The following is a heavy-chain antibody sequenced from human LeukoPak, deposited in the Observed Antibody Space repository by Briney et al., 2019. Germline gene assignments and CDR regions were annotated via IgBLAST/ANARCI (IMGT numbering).Heavy chain of an antibody. CDR3: AREDPPGSTWFDY. D-gene: IGHD6-13*01. V-gene: IGHV3-64*01. CDR2: ISSDGGST. CDR1: GFTFSASS. J-gene: IGHJ4*02. Sequence: GGSLRLSCVASGFTFSASSMHWVRQAPGKGLESVSAISSDGGSTYYANSVRGRFTVSRGNSKNTLYLQMGSLRAEDMAVYYCAREDPPGSTWFDYWGQGTLVAVSS.